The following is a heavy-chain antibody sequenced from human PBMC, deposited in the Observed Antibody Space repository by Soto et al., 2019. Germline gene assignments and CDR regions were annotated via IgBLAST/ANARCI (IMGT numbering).Heavy chain of an antibody. V-gene: IGHV4-30-4*01. D-gene: IGHD4-17*01. Sequence: SEPLSLTFAVSGGPIHGGDFYWTWILHPPGKGLEWLGNVYYSVVAYYSPSLESQVSISVDTSKNQFSLKLTSVTVADTARYYCARTRPSYGDLAIEFWGKGIMVNVSS. CDR2: VYYSVVA. CDR1: GGPIHGGDFY. CDR3: ARTRPSYGDLAIEF. J-gene: IGHJ4*02.